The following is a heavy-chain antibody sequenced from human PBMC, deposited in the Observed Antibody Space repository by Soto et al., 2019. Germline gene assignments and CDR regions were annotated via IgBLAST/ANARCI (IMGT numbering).Heavy chain of an antibody. Sequence: QVQLQESGPGLVKPSGTLSLTCAVSGDSISSPKWWTWLRQPPGKGLEWIGDLLHSGTNNYNPSLISRVTSSVDKPQNQFSLKLTSVTAADTAIYYCAYSTGWYRHDVWGQGTSVTVSS. D-gene: IGHD6-19*01. CDR2: LLHSGTN. CDR1: GDSISSPKW. V-gene: IGHV4-4*02. CDR3: AYSTGWYRHDV. J-gene: IGHJ3*01.